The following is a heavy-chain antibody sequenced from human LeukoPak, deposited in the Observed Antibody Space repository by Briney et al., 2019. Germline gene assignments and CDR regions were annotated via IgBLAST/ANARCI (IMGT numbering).Heavy chain of an antibody. J-gene: IGHJ4*02. CDR1: GYTFTGYY. CDR2: INPNSGGT. D-gene: IGHD2-2*01. V-gene: IGHV1-2*02. Sequence: ASVKVSCKTSGYTFTGYYMHWVRQAPGQRLEWMGWINPNSGGTSYAQQLQGRVTMTRDTSISAAYMELSSLRSDDTAVYYCAREIDCSTTSCSLDYWGQGTLVTVSS. CDR3: AREIDCSTTSCSLDY.